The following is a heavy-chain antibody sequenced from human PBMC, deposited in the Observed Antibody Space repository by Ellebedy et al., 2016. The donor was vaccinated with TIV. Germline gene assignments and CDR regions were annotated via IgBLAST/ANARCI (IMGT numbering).Heavy chain of an antibody. Sequence: GESLKISCVASGFTLSGYWMHWVRQVPGKGLVWLARINTDGSSTSYADSVEGRFTISRDSAKKTLYLEMSGLRSDDTAVYYCARESVRYFDWDYWGQGTLVAV. CDR3: ARESVRYFDWDY. D-gene: IGHD3-9*01. V-gene: IGHV3-74*01. CDR1: GFTLSGYW. CDR2: INTDGSST. J-gene: IGHJ4*02.